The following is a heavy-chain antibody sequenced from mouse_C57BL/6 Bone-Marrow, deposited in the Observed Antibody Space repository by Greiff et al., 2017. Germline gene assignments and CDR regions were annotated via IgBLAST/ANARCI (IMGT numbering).Heavy chain of an antibody. J-gene: IGHJ2*01. CDR3: AGNWGFYFDY. Sequence: VQLQQSGPELVKPGASVKISCKASGYAFSSSWMNWVKQRPGKGLEWIGRIYPGDGDTNYNGKFKGKATLTADKSSSTAYMQLSSLTSEDSAVYFCAGNWGFYFDYWGQGTTLTVSS. CDR2: IYPGDGDT. V-gene: IGHV1-82*01. D-gene: IGHD4-1*01. CDR1: GYAFSSSW.